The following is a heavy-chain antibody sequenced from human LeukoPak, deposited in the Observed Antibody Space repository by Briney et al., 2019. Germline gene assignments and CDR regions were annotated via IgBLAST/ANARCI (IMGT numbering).Heavy chain of an antibody. V-gene: IGHV3-21*01. D-gene: IGHD3-10*01. Sequence: GGSLRLSCAASGFTFSSYSMNWVRQAPGKGLEWVSSISSGSSFMYYADSVKGRFTISRDNAKNSLYLQMNSLRAEDTAVYYCARWNTTSGNSYFDCWGQGTLVTVSS. J-gene: IGHJ4*02. CDR1: GFTFSSYS. CDR2: ISSGSSFM. CDR3: ARWNTTSGNSYFDC.